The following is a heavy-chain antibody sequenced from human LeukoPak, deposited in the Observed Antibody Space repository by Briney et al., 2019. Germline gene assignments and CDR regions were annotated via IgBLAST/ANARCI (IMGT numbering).Heavy chain of an antibody. CDR2: IYYSGST. CDR3: ATRRVAGIDY. J-gene: IGHJ4*02. Sequence: SETLSLTCTVSGGSISSSSYYWGWIRQPPGKGLEWIGSIYYSGSTYYNPSLKSRVTISVDTSKNQFSLKLSSVTAADTAVYYCATRRVAGIDYWGQGTLVTVSS. V-gene: IGHV4-39*01. D-gene: IGHD6-19*01. CDR1: GGSISSSSYY.